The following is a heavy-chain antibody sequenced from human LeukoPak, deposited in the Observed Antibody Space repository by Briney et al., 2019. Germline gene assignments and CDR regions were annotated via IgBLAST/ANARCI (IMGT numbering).Heavy chain of an antibody. J-gene: IGHJ5*02. V-gene: IGHV1-18*01. D-gene: IGHD3-22*01. CDR2: ISAYNGNT. Sequence: ASVKVSCKASGYTFTSYGFSWVRQAPGQGLEWMGWISAYNGNTNYARKLQGRVTMTTDTSTSTASMELRSLRSDDTAVYYCARDVDYYDSSGYYLFNWFDPWGQGTLVTVSS. CDR3: ARDVDYYDSSGYYLFNWFDP. CDR1: GYTFTSYG.